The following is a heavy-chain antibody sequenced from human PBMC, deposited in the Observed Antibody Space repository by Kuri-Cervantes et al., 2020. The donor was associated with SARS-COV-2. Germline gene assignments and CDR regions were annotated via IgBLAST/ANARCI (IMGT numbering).Heavy chain of an antibody. J-gene: IGHJ4*02. V-gene: IGHV1-69*04. D-gene: IGHD6-13*01. CDR3: VRHKAAAGIVAPD. Sequence: SVKVSCKASGGTFSSYAISWVRQAPGQGLEWMGRIIPIFGIANYAQKFQGRVTITADKSTSTAYMELSSLRSEDTAVYYCVRHKAAAGIVAPDWGQGTLVTVSS. CDR2: IIPIFGIA. CDR1: GGTFSSYA.